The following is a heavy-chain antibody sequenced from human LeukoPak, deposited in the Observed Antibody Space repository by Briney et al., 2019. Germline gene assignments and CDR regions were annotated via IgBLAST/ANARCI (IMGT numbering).Heavy chain of an antibody. J-gene: IGHJ4*02. CDR3: AKDISPXGWFGXLLSDY. CDR1: GFTFSSYA. Sequence: GGSLRLSCAASGFTFSSYAMSWVRQAPGKGLEWVSAISGSGGSTYYADSVKGRFTISRDNSKNTLYLQMNSLRAEDTAVYYCAKDISPXGWFGXLLSDYWGQGXLXXXSS. D-gene: IGHD3-10*01. V-gene: IGHV3-23*01. CDR2: ISGSGGST.